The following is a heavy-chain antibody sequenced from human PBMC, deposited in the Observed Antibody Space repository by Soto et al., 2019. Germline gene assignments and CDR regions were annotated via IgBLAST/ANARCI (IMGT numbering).Heavy chain of an antibody. CDR2: IYYSGST. D-gene: IGHD3-22*01. Sequence: SETLSLTCTVSGGSISSGGYYWSWIRQHPGKGLEWIGYIYYSGSTYYNPSFKSRVTISVDTSKNQFSLKLSSVTAADTAVYYCAGSQPYYYDSSGYSTPLDYWGQGTLVTVSS. CDR1: GGSISSGGYY. V-gene: IGHV4-31*02. CDR3: AGSQPYYYDSSGYSTPLDY. J-gene: IGHJ4*02.